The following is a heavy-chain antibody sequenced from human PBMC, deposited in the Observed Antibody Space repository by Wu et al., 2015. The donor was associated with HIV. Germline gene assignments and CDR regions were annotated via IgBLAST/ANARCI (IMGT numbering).Heavy chain of an antibody. CDR1: GNTFNA. CDR2: IIPLFGTR. D-gene: IGHD3-9*01. Sequence: QVQLVQSGAEVKKPGSSVKISCKASGNTFNAINWVRQAPGQGLEWMGGIIPLFGTRDYAQVFQGRVTITTDESTSTAYMTLTSLTSEDTAVYYCARALLRYFDWLLSYWGQGTLVTVSS. CDR3: ARALLRYFDWLLSY. J-gene: IGHJ4*02. V-gene: IGHV1-69*05.